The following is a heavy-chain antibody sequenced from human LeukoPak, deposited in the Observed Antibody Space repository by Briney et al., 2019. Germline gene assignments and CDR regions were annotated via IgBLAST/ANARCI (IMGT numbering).Heavy chain of an antibody. V-gene: IGHV1-46*01. CDR3: ATFPVTTAE. D-gene: IGHD4-11*01. J-gene: IGHJ4*02. CDR2: INPGGGYT. Sequence: ASVKVSCKTSGYTFTSYYIHWVRQAPGQGLEWMGIINPGGGYTSYAQKFRGRVTMTRDISASTVYMELSNLRSEDTAVYYCATFPVTTAEWGQGTLVTVSS. CDR1: GYTFTSYY.